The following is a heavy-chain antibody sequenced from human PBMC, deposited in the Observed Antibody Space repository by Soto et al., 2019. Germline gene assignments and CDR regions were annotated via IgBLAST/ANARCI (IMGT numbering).Heavy chain of an antibody. CDR1: GFTFSSYS. D-gene: IGHD2-2*01. Sequence: PGGSLRLSCAASGFTFSSYSMNWVRQAPGKGLEWVSYISSSSSTIYYADSVKGRFTISRDNAKNSLYLQMNSLRDEDTAVYYCAREEDIVVVPAATIGDYYYYGMDVWGQGTTVTVSS. CDR3: AREEDIVVVPAATIGDYYYYGMDV. CDR2: ISSSSSTI. V-gene: IGHV3-48*02. J-gene: IGHJ6*02.